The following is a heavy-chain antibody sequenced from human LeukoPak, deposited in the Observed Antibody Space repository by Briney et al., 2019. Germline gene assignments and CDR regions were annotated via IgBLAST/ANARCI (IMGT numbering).Heavy chain of an antibody. J-gene: IGHJ4*02. CDR3: ARGNLFYFDY. Sequence: PGGSVRLSCAASGFTFSSYAMHWVRQAPGKGLEYVSAISSDGVTTYYANSVKGRFTISRDNSKNTLYLQVGSLRVEDMAVYYCARGNLFYFDYWGQGTLVTVSS. V-gene: IGHV3-64*01. CDR2: ISSDGVTT. CDR1: GFTFSSYA.